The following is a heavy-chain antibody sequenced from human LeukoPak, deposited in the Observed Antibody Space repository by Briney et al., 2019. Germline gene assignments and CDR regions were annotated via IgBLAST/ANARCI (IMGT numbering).Heavy chain of an antibody. CDR2: IRSKANSYAT. CDR3: AKDSSVDSSGLLVH. D-gene: IGHD6-19*01. V-gene: IGHV3-73*01. J-gene: IGHJ4*02. CDR1: GFTFSGSA. Sequence: PGGSLRLSCAASGFTFSGSAMHWVRQASGKGLEWVGRIRSKANSYATAYAASVKGRFTISRDDSKNTAYLQMNSLRAEDTAVYYCAKDSSVDSSGLLVHWGQGTLVTVSS.